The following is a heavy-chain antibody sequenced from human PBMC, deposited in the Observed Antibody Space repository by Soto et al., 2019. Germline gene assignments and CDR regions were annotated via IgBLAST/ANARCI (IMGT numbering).Heavy chain of an antibody. Sequence: EVQLLESGGGLVQPGGSLRLSCAASGFTFSSYAMSWVRQAPGKALEWVSAISSSGGSTYYADSVNGRFTISRDKSKNTRYLQTNSLRAEDTAVYYCAKKAPSWYEGAFDIWGQGTMVTVSS. J-gene: IGHJ3*02. CDR2: ISSSGGST. D-gene: IGHD6-13*01. CDR1: GFTFSSYA. V-gene: IGHV3-23*01. CDR3: AKKAPSWYEGAFDI.